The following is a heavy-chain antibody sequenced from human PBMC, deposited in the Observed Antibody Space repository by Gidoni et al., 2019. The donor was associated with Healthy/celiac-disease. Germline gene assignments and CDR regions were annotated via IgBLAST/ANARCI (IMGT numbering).Heavy chain of an antibody. V-gene: IGHV1-69*06. CDR3: ARDRALWGDYGGNSLSRYGMDV. D-gene: IGHD4-17*01. J-gene: IGHJ6*02. CDR2: IIPIFGTA. Sequence: QVQLVQSGAEVKKPGSSVKVSCKASGGTFSSYAISWLRQAPGQGLELMGGIIPIFGTANYAQKFQGRVTITADKSTSTAYMELSSLRSEDTAVYYCARDRALWGDYGGNSLSRYGMDVWGQGTTVTVSS. CDR1: GGTFSSYA.